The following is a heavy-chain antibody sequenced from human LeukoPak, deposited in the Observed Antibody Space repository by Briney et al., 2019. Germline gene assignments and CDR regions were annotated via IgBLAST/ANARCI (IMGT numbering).Heavy chain of an antibody. CDR2: ISYDGSSK. Sequence: GRSLRLSCAASGFTFSSYAMHWVRQAPGKGLEWVAVISYDGSSKYYADSVKGRFTISRDNSKNTLYVQMNSLRAEDTAVYYCARGTTVTTLGDHWGRGTLVTVSS. CDR1: GFTFSSYA. D-gene: IGHD4-17*01. V-gene: IGHV3-30-3*01. CDR3: ARGTTVTTLGDH. J-gene: IGHJ4*02.